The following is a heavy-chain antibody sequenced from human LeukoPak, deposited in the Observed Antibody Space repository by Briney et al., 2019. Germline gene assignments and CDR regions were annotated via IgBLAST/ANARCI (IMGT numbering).Heavy chain of an antibody. V-gene: IGHV3-30-3*01. J-gene: IGHJ3*02. CDR2: ISHDETHK. Sequence: PGGSLRLSCAASGFTFRTYTMHWVRQAPGKGLEWVAVISHDETHKYYSDSVKGRFTISRDNSKNTLYLQMNSLRAEDTAVYYCARWPVVPAAMGAFDIWGQGTMVTVSS. CDR1: GFTFRTYT. CDR3: ARWPVVPAAMGAFDI. D-gene: IGHD2-2*01.